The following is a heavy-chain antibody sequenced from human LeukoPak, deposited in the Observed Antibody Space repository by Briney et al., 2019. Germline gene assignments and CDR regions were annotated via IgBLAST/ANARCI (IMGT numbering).Heavy chain of an antibody. Sequence: SETLSPTCTVSGGSISSYYWCWIRPPAAKEVEGIGRIYTCGSTNYNPSLKSRVTMTVDTSKNQFSLELSSVTAADTAVYYCASSYYYGSGTLNWFDPWGQGTLVTVSS. CDR1: GGSISSYY. CDR3: ASSYYYGSGTLNWFDP. V-gene: IGHV4-4*07. J-gene: IGHJ5*02. D-gene: IGHD3-10*01. CDR2: IYTCGST.